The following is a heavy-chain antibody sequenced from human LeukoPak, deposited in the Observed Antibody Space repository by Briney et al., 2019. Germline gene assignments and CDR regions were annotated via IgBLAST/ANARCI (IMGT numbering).Heavy chain of an antibody. CDR3: ARDRYYGSENYYYYYYMDV. CDR1: GFTFNSHG. J-gene: IGHJ6*03. D-gene: IGHD3-10*01. V-gene: IGHV3-33*01. CDR2: IWYDGSNK. Sequence: GGSLRLSCAASGFTFNSHGMHWVRQAPGKGLEWVTFIWYDGSNKYYADSVRGRFTISRDNSKNTLYLQMSSLRAEDTAVYYCARDRYYGSENYYYYYYMDVWGKGTTVTVSS.